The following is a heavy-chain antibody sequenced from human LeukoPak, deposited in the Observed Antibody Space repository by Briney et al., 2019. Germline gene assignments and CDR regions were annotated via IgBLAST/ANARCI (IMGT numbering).Heavy chain of an antibody. V-gene: IGHV3-9*01. D-gene: IGHD3-22*01. CDR2: INWNSDNI. CDR3: ARASYYYDTTGLGAVDI. Sequence: PGGSLRLSCAASGFTFNDHAMYWVRQAPGKGLEWVSGINWNSDNIGYADSVKGRFTISRDDAKNSLFLQMISLRAEDTALYYCARASYYYDTTGLGAVDIWGQGTMVTVSS. CDR1: GFTFNDHA. J-gene: IGHJ3*02.